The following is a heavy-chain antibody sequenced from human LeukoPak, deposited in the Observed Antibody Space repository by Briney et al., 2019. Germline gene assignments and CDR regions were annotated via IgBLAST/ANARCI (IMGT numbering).Heavy chain of an antibody. V-gene: IGHV1-2*04. CDR1: GYTFTGYY. CDR2: INPNSGGT. J-gene: IGHJ6*02. CDR3: ARDQAYYYDSSGYPSPYYYYGMDV. D-gene: IGHD3-22*01. Sequence: GASVKVSCEASGYTFTGYYMHWVRQAPGQGLEWMGWINPNSGGTNYAQKFQGWVTMTRDTSISTAYMELSRLRSDDTAVYYCARDQAYYYDSSGYPSPYYYYGMDVWGQGTTVTVSS.